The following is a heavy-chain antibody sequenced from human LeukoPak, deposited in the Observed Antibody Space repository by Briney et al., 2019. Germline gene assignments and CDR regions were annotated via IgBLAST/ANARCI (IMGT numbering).Heavy chain of an antibody. V-gene: IGHV3-30*18. CDR3: AKVAATLFGFYDF. CDR1: GFTFNDYG. CDR2: ISYDGSDK. Sequence: GGSLRLSCAASGFTFNDYGMHWDRQAPGKGLEWEAVISYDGSDKYYADSVKGRFTISRDNSKNTLYLQVNSLRTEDTAVYYCAKVAATLFGFYDFWGQGTLVTVSS. D-gene: IGHD3-10*02. J-gene: IGHJ4*02.